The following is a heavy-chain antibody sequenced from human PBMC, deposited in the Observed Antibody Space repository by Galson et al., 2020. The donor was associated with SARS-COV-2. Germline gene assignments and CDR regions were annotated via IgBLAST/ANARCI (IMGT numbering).Heavy chain of an antibody. CDR3: VRKGGTYYFDS. CDR2: INPTGSST. Sequence: ASVTVSCQPSGYTFTSYYLHRLRQAPAQGLAWMGIINPTGSSTSYAQKFQGRVTMTSDTSTSTVYMELSSLRSEDTAVYYCVRKGGTYYFDSWGQGTLVTVSS. J-gene: IGHJ4*02. D-gene: IGHD1-1*01. CDR1: GYTFTSYY. V-gene: IGHV1-46*01.